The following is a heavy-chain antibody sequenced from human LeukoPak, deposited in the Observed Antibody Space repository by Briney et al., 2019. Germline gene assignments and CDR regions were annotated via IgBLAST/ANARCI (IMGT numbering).Heavy chain of an antibody. CDR2: IKSKTDGGTT. V-gene: IGHV3-15*01. Sequence: GGSLRLSCAASGFTFSNAWMSWVRQAPGKGLEWVGRIKSKTDGGTTDYAAPVKGRFTISRDDSKNTLFLQMNSLKSEDTAVYYCTTDPRWLRQQLWQDYWGQGALVTVSS. D-gene: IGHD5-12*01. CDR1: GFTFSNAW. J-gene: IGHJ4*02. CDR3: TTDPRWLRQQLWQDY.